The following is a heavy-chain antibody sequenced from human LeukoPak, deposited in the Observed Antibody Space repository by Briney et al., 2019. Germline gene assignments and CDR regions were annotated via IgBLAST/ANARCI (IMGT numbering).Heavy chain of an antibody. Sequence: GASLRLSCAASGFTFSSYAIHWVRQAPGKGLEWVEVISYDGTNKYYPDSMKGRFTISRDNSKNTPYLQMNSLRAEDTAVYYCASDSFCSGGSCYSGLDYWGQGTLVTVSS. D-gene: IGHD2-15*01. CDR2: ISYDGTNK. CDR1: GFTFSSYA. J-gene: IGHJ4*02. CDR3: ASDSFCSGGSCYSGLDY. V-gene: IGHV3-30-3*01.